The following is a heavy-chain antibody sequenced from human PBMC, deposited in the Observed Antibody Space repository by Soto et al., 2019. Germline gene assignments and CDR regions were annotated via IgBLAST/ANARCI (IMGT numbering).Heavy chain of an antibody. D-gene: IGHD6-19*01. J-gene: IGHJ5*02. CDR2: INHSGST. V-gene: IGHV4-34*01. CDR1: GGSFSGYY. Sequence: PSETLSLTCAVYGGSFSGYYWSWIRQPPGKGLEWIGEINHSGSTNYNPSLKSRVTISVDTSKNQFSLKLSSVTAADTAVYYCARDSAEQWLEHNWFDPWGQGTLVTVSS. CDR3: ARDSAEQWLEHNWFDP.